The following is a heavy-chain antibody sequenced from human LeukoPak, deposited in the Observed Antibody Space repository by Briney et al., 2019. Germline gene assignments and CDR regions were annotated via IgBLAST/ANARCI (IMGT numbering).Heavy chain of an antibody. V-gene: IGHV3-33*01. CDR2: IWYDGSIK. Sequence: GGSLRLSCAAYGFTFNTYGMNWVSQAPGKGLEWVAVIWYDGSIKYYADSVKGRLTASRDNSKDTLYLQMNSLKAEDTAVYYCARDTDTALDVWGQGTTVTVSS. J-gene: IGHJ6*02. CDR1: GFTFNTYG. CDR3: ARDTDTALDV.